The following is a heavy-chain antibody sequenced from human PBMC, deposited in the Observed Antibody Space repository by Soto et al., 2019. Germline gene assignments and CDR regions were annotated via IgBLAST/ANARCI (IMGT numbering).Heavy chain of an antibody. D-gene: IGHD6-25*01. V-gene: IGHV3-11*05. J-gene: IGHJ2*01. CDR1: GFTFSDYY. CDR2: ISSSSSYT. Sequence: GGSLRLSCAASGFTFSDYYMSWIRQAPGKGLEWVSYISSSSSYTNYADSVKGRFTISRDNAKNSLYLQMNSLRAEDTAVYYCARDLRGHAARRFFDRWGRGTLVTVSS. CDR3: ARDLRGHAARRFFDR.